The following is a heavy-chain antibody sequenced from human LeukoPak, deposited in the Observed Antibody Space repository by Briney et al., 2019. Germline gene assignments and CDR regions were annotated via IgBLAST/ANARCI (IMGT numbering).Heavy chain of an antibody. CDR3: ARDPFRSSFDS. V-gene: IGHV4-4*07. Sequence: PSETLSLTCTVSNGSISDSYWSWIRQPAGKGLEWIGRINTSVGTAYNPSLNGRVTMSVDTSKTQFSLKLSSVTAADTAVYYCARDPFRSSFDSWGQGTLVTVSS. D-gene: IGHD1-26*01. CDR2: INTSVGT. J-gene: IGHJ4*02. CDR1: NGSISDSY.